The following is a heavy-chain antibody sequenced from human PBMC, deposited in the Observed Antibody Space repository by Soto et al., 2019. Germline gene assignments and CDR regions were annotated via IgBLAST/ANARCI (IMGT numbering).Heavy chain of an antibody. CDR3: ARAPTGSYYPGYYYYYGMDV. J-gene: IGHJ6*02. CDR1: GGSISSGGYY. V-gene: IGHV4-31*03. D-gene: IGHD3-10*01. Sequence: SETLSLTCTVSGGSISSGGYYWSWIRQHPGKGLEWIGYIYYSGSTYYNPSLKSRVTISVDTSKNQFSLKLSSVTAADTAVYYFARAPTGSYYPGYYYYYGMDVWGQGTTVTVSS. CDR2: IYYSGST.